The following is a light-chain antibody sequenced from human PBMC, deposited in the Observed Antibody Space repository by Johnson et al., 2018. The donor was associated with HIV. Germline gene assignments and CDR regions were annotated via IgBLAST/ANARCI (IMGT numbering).Light chain of an antibody. V-gene: IGLV1-51*01. CDR1: RSNIGNHY. Sequence: QSVLTQPPSVSAAPGQKVTISCSGTRSNIGNHYVSWYQLLPGTAPKLLIYDNNQRPSGIPDRFSVSKSGTSATLGITGLQTGDEADYYCGTWDSSLSTYVFGSGTKVTVL. CDR2: DNN. CDR3: GTWDSSLSTYV. J-gene: IGLJ1*01.